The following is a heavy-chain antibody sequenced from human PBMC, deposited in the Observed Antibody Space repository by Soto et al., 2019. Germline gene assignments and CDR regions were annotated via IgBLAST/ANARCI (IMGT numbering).Heavy chain of an antibody. V-gene: IGHV3-48*03. J-gene: IGHJ4*02. CDR1: GFTFSSFE. D-gene: IGHD6-6*01. Sequence: GGSLRLSCAASGFTFSSFEMNWVRQAPGKGLEWVSYISNSGRIIYYADSVKGRFTISRDDAKNSLYLQMNSLRAEDTAVYYCAREWGTSIAAAFDYWGQGTLVTVSS. CDR3: AREWGTSIAAAFDY. CDR2: ISNSGRII.